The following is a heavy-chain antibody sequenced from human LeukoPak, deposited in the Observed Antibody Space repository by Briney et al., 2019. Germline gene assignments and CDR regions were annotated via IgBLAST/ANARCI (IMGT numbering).Heavy chain of an antibody. J-gene: IGHJ4*02. CDR2: LYSGGET. CDR3: ASIGSSGWYFDY. Sequence: GGSLRLSCAASGFTLSSNYMNWVRQAPGKGPEWVSVLYSGGETYYADSVKGRFTISRDNSKNTLYLQMNSLRAEDTAVYYCASIGSSGWYFDYWGQGTLVTVSS. V-gene: IGHV3-53*01. CDR1: GFTLSSNY. D-gene: IGHD6-19*01.